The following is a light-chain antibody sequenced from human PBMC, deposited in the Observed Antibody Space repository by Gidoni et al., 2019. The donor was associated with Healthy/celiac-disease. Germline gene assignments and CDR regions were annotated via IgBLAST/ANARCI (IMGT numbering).Light chain of an antibody. J-gene: IGLJ3*02. V-gene: IGLV1-44*01. CDR1: YSSVGTNT. CDR2: NNS. CDR3: ASWEDTLNGPV. Sequence: QAVLTQPPSVSGTPGQRVTISCSGTYSSVGTNTVNWYQQFPGAAPRLLLLNNSQRPSGVPDRFSGSKSGTSASLAISGLQSEDAADYFCASWEDTLNGPVFGGGTKVTVL.